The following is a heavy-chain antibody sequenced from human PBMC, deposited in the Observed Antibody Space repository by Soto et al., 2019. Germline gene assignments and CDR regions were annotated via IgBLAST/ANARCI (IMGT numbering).Heavy chain of an antibody. CDR3: ARDYGNAFDI. CDR2: TYYSGST. V-gene: IGHV4-59*01. CDR1: GGSISSYY. Sequence: SETLSLTCTVSGGSISSYYWSWIRQPPGKGLEWIGYTYYSGSTNYNPSLKSRVTISVDTSKNQFSLKLSSVTAADTAVYYCARDYGNAFDIWGQGTMVTVS. J-gene: IGHJ3*02. D-gene: IGHD4-17*01.